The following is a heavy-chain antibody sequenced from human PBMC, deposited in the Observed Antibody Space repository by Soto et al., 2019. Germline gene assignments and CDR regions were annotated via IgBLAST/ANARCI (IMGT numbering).Heavy chain of an antibody. D-gene: IGHD5-12*01. Sequence: GGSLRLSCAASGFTFSSYAMSWVRQAPRKGLEWVSAISGSGGSTYYADSVKGRFTISRDNSKNTLYLQMNSLRAEDTAVYYCAKDPRATPRWFFDYWGQGTLVTVSS. CDR3: AKDPRATPRWFFDY. CDR1: GFTFSSYA. CDR2: ISGSGGST. J-gene: IGHJ4*02. V-gene: IGHV3-23*01.